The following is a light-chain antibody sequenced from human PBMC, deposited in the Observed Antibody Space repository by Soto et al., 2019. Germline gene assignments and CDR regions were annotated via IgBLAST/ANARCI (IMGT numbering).Light chain of an antibody. CDR1: SSNIGSNT. J-gene: IGLJ2*01. CDR3: AAWDGSLNGWV. V-gene: IGLV1-44*01. Sequence: QAVVTQAPSASGTPGQRVTISCSGSSSNIGSNTVSWYQQVPGTAPKLLICSNDQRPSGVPDRFSGSKSGTSASLAIGGLQSEDEADYYCAAWDGSLNGWVFGGGTKLTVL. CDR2: SND.